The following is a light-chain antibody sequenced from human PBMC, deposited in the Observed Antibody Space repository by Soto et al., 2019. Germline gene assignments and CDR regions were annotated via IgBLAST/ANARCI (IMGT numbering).Light chain of an antibody. CDR2: GAS. CDR3: QQYGSSPALT. CDR1: QSVSSSY. V-gene: IGKV3-20*01. Sequence: EIVLTQSPGTQSLSPGERATLSCRASQSVSSSYLAWYQQKPGQAPRLLIYGASSRATGIPDRFSGSGSGTDFTLTISRLEPEDFAVYYCQQYGSSPALTFGGGTKVDIK. J-gene: IGKJ4*01.